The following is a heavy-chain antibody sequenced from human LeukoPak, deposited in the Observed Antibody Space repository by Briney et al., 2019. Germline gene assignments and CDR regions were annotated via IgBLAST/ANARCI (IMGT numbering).Heavy chain of an antibody. Sequence: GMSLRLSCAASGFTFSNYGMNWLRQSPGKGLEGVGVIWYDGSNKYYADTVKGRFTISRDNSKNTVYLQMNNLRAEDTAVYYCARPEAHYDIRVASDIWGQGTMVTVSS. CDR1: GFTFSNYG. J-gene: IGHJ3*02. V-gene: IGHV3-33*01. CDR2: IWYDGSNK. CDR3: ARPEAHYDIRVASDI. D-gene: IGHD3-9*01.